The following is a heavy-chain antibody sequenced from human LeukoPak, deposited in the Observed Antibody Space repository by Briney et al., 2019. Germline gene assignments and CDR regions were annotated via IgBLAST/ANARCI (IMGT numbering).Heavy chain of an antibody. CDR2: IWNAGTNT. J-gene: IGHJ4*02. V-gene: IGHV3-33*01. CDR3: AGDTPPGGDYYFDY. CDR1: GFSFSTYG. Sequence: GGSLRLSCAASGFSFSTYGMHWVRQAPGKGLEGVALIWNAGTNTYYADSVKGRFTISRDNSKNTLYLQMNSLRAEDTAVYYCAGDTPPGGDYYFDYWGQGTLVIVSS. D-gene: IGHD3-16*01.